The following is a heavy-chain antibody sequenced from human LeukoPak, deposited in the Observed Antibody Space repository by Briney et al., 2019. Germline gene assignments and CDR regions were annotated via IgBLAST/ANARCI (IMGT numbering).Heavy chain of an antibody. CDR1: GFTFSSYG. D-gene: IGHD1-26*01. CDR3: ARNYGGIGALDY. V-gene: IGHV3-33*01. CDR2: IWSDGSDK. Sequence: GGSQRLSCAASGFTFSSYGMRWVRQAPGKGLEWVAVIWSDGSDKFYAASVKGRFTVSRDNSRNTLHLQMNSLGAEDTAVYYCARNYGGIGALDYWGQGTLVTVSS. J-gene: IGHJ4*02.